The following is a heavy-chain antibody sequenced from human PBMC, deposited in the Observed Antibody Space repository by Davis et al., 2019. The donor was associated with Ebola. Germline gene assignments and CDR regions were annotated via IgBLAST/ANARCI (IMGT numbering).Heavy chain of an antibody. J-gene: IGHJ4*02. Sequence: GESLKISCTASGFTFGDYALNWFRQAPGKGLEWVAHISNNGAIYYGDSVKGRFTISRDNAKNSTFLQVNSLRGADTAMYYCARGVLDYWGQGIFVTVSS. CDR3: ARGVLDY. CDR2: ISNNGAI. V-gene: IGHV3-69-1*01. CDR1: GFTFGDYA.